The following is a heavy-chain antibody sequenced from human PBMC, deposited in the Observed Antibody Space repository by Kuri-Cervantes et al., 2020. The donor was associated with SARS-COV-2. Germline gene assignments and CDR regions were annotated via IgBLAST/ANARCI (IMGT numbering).Heavy chain of an antibody. CDR2: ISSNSSYI. CDR3: AGDRGEDIVVVVAASAYDY. CDR1: GFTFSSYI. Sequence: GESLKISCAASGFTFSSYIMNWVRQAPGKGLEWVSSISSNSSYIYYADPVKGRFTISRDNAKNSLYLQMNSLRAEDTAVYYCAGDRGEDIVVVVAASAYDYWGQGTLVTVSS. J-gene: IGHJ4*02. D-gene: IGHD2-15*01. V-gene: IGHV3-21*01.